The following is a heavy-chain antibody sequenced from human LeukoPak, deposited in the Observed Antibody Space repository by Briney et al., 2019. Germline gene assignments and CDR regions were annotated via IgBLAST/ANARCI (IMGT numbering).Heavy chain of an antibody. J-gene: IGHJ4*02. CDR2: IKQDGSEK. CDR3: TRETSSRYFDY. CDR1: GFTFGAHW. V-gene: IGHV3-7*01. Sequence: GGSLRLSCAASGFTFGAHWMSWVRQTPGKGLEWVATIKQDGSEKYYVDSVKGRFTISRDNAKNSLYLQMNGLRAEDTAVYYCTRETSSRYFDYWGQGTLVTVSS.